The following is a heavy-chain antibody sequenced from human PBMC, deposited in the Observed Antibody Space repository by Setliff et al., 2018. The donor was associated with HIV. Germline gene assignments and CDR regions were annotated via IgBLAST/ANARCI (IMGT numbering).Heavy chain of an antibody. Sequence: GASVKVSCKVSGYSLTELSMHWVRQAPGKGLEWMGGFDPDDGETVYAQQFQGRVTMTEDTSTDTAYMELTSLRSEDTAVYYCARSKGGSNWPFDYWGQGTLVTVSS. CDR1: GYSLTELS. J-gene: IGHJ4*02. D-gene: IGHD6-13*01. V-gene: IGHV1-24*01. CDR3: ARSKGGSNWPFDY. CDR2: FDPDDGET.